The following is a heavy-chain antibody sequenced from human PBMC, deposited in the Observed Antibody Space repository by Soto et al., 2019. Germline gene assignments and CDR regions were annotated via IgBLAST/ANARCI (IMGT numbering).Heavy chain of an antibody. V-gene: IGHV3-48*03. CDR3: ARGQYSSGGGYFDY. CDR2: ISSSGITI. Sequence: EVQLVESGGGLVQPGGSLRLSCAASGFTFSSYEMNWVRQAPGKGLEWVSYISSSGITIYYADSVKGRFTISRDNAKNSLDRQMNSLGAEDTAFYYCARGQYSSGGGYFDYWGQETLVTVSS. CDR1: GFTFSSYE. D-gene: IGHD6-19*01. J-gene: IGHJ4*02.